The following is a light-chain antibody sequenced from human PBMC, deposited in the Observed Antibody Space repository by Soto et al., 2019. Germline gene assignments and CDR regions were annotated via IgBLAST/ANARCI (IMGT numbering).Light chain of an antibody. J-gene: IGKJ1*01. V-gene: IGKV1-5*01. Sequence: DVQMTQSPSTLSASVGDRFTIACLASQSINNLLAWYQQKPGKAPKFLIYDVSTLESGVPSRFSGSGSGTTFTLTVSSLQPDDFATYYCQQNYTFPRTFGQGTKVDIK. CDR1: QSINNL. CDR2: DVS. CDR3: QQNYTFPRT.